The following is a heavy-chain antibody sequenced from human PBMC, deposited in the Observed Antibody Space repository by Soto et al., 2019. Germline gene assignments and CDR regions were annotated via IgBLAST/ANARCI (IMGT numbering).Heavy chain of an antibody. V-gene: IGHV4-59*01. J-gene: IGHJ4*02. D-gene: IGHD3-22*01. CDR2: ISYSGST. Sequence: QVQLQESGPGLVKPSETLSLTCTVSGGSISSYYWSWIRQPPGKGLEWIGYISYSGSTNYNPSLKSRVTISVDTSKHQLDLKLSSVTAADTAVYYCASVGRYYDRSGYSVDFCGQGTLVTVSS. CDR3: ASVGRYYDRSGYSVDF. CDR1: GGSISSYY.